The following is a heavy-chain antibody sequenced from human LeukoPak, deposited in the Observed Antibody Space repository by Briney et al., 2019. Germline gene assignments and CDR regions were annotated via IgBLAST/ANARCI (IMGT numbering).Heavy chain of an antibody. Sequence: GASVKVSCKASGGTFSSYAISWVRQAPGQGLEWMGGIIPIFGTANYAQKFQGRVTITADESTSTAYMELSSLRSEDTAVYYCAKAWSLQSNSWYWTHWGQGTLVTVSS. J-gene: IGHJ4*02. CDR3: AKAWSLQSNSWYWTH. CDR2: IIPIFGTA. V-gene: IGHV1-69*13. D-gene: IGHD6-13*01. CDR1: GGTFSSYA.